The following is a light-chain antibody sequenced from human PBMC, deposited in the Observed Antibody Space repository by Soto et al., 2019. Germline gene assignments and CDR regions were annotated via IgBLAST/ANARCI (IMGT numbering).Light chain of an antibody. V-gene: IGKV2-28*01. CDR3: MQALQTPL. Sequence: DIVMTQSPPSLPVTPGEPASISCRSSQSLLHSNGYNYLDWYLQKPGQSPQLLIYLGSTRASGVPDRFSGSGSGTDFTLKISRVEAEDFGIYFFMQALQTPLFGHGTRLEMK. CDR1: QSLLHSNGYNY. CDR2: LGS. J-gene: IGKJ5*01.